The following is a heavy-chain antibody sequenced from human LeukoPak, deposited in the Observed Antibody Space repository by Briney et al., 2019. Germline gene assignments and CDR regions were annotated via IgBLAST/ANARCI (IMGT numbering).Heavy chain of an antibody. D-gene: IGHD6-13*01. CDR1: GGSISTNSYY. CDR2: IYYSGNT. J-gene: IGHJ5*02. CDR3: ARQYSSSWYMADNYFDP. V-gene: IGHV4-39*01. Sequence: SETLSLICTVSGGSISTNSYYWGWIRQPPGKGLEWIGSIYYSGNTFYNPSLRSRATISVDIFKYQFSLELNSVTPADTAVYYCARQYSSSWYMADNYFDPWGQGTLVTVSS.